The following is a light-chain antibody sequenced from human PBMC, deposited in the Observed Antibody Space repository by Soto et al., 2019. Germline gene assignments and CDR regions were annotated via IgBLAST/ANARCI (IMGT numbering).Light chain of an antibody. V-gene: IGLV2-8*01. CDR2: EVT. CDR3: ASYAGGNKV. CDR1: SSDVGGYNY. Sequence: QSFLTQPPSASGSPGRSVTISCTGTSSDVGGYNYVSWYQQHPGKAPKLMIYEVTKRPSGVPDRFSGSKSGNTASLTVSGLLPEDEADYYCASYAGGNKVFGTGTKVTVL. J-gene: IGLJ1*01.